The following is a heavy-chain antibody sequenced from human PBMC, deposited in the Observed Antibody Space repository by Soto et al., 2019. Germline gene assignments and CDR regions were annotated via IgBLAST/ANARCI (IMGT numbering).Heavy chain of an antibody. CDR1: GDSISRVNYY. Sequence: QVQLQESGPGLVKPSQTLSLTCTVSGDSISRVNYYWSWVRQPPGKALEWIGYDYYSGSAYYNPSLRSRSTISIDASRNQFSLQLTSVTATDTAVYHCARKAAMTTHFDSWGQGALVSVS. CDR2: DYYSGSA. D-gene: IGHD4-4*01. J-gene: IGHJ4*02. CDR3: ARKAAMTTHFDS. V-gene: IGHV4-30-4*01.